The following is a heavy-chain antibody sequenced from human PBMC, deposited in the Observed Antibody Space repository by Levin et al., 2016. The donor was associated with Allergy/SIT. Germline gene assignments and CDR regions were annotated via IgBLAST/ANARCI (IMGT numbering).Heavy chain of an antibody. V-gene: IGHV3-23*01. CDR1: GFTFRSYV. D-gene: IGHD4-11*01. J-gene: IGHJ4*02. Sequence: GGSLRLSCAASGFTFRSYVISWVRQAPGKGLEWVSAISGGGESTYYADSVKGRFTISRDNSNNTLWLQMSSLRADDTAVYYCVRTTSSYLFDYWGQGTLVTVSS. CDR2: ISGGGEST. CDR3: VRTTSSYLFDY.